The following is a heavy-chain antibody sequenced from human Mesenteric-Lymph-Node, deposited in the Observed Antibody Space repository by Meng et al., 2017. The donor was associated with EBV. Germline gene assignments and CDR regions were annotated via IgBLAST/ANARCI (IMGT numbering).Heavy chain of an antibody. Sequence: QVHVRELGPGLVKPSGTLSLTCAVSGGSISSSNWWRWVRQPPGKGLEWIGEIYHSGSTNYNPSLKSRVTISVDKSKNQFSLNLSSVTAADTAVYYCARVGQWLPIDYWGQGTLVTVSS. V-gene: IGHV4-4*02. J-gene: IGHJ4*02. CDR1: GGSISSSNW. CDR2: IYHSGST. CDR3: ARVGQWLPIDY. D-gene: IGHD6-19*01.